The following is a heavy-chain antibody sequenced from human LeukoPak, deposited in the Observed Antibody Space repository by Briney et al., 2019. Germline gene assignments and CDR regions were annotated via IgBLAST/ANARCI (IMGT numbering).Heavy chain of an antibody. Sequence: GGSLRLSCAASGFTFDDYAMHWVRQAPVKGLEWVSGISWNSGSIGYADSVKGRFTISRDNAKNSLYLQMNSLRAEDTAVYYCARDCSSTSCYTEGFDYWGQGTLVTVSS. CDR2: ISWNSGSI. V-gene: IGHV3-9*01. D-gene: IGHD2-2*02. CDR3: ARDCSSTSCYTEGFDY. CDR1: GFTFDDYA. J-gene: IGHJ4*02.